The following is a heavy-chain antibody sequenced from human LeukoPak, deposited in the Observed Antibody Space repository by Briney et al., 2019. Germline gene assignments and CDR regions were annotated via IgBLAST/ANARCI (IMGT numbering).Heavy chain of an antibody. J-gene: IGHJ4*02. V-gene: IGHV3-53*01. D-gene: IGHD6-13*01. CDR2: IYTGGDT. Sequence: GGSLRLSCGVSGFIVSRNYMSWVRQAQGKGLKWVSIIYTGGDTYYADSVKGRFTISRDNSNNTLYPQMNSLRAEDTGMYYCARDRRYSSSWYFWNWGQGTLVTVSS. CDR1: GFIVSRNY. CDR3: ARDRRYSSSWYFWN.